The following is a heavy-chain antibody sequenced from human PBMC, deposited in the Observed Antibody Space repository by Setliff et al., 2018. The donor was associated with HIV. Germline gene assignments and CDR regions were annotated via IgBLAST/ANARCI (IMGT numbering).Heavy chain of an antibody. D-gene: IGHD3-10*01. J-gene: IGHJ4*02. CDR2: IYNRDFT. Sequence: KASETLSLTCTVSGASSISHYYSWIRQPPEKGLEWIGYIYNRDFTTYNPSLKSRLDISMDTSKNQFSLRLSSVTAADTAVSYCARLRGGSSRGFLDYWGLGTLGTVAS. CDR1: GASSISHY. V-gene: IGHV4-4*09. CDR3: ARLRGGSSRGFLDY.